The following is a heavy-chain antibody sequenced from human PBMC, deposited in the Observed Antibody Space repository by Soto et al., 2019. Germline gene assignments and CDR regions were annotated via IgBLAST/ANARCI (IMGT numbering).Heavy chain of an antibody. J-gene: IGHJ4*02. CDR2: IYYSGST. CDR1: GGSISSYY. V-gene: IGHV4-59*08. CDR3: ARAHYAEGDFDY. D-gene: IGHD2-21*01. Sequence: PSETLSLTCTVSGGSISSYYWSWIRQPPGKGLEWIGYIYYSGSTNYNPSLKSRVTISVDTSKNQFSLKLSSVTAADTAVYYCARAHYAEGDFDYWGQGTLVTVSS.